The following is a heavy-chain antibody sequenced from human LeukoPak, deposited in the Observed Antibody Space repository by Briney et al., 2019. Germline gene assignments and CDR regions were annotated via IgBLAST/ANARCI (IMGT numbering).Heavy chain of an antibody. D-gene: IGHD1-26*01. CDR1: GGTFSSYA. J-gene: IGHJ4*02. Sequence: GASVKVSCKASGGTFSSYAISWVRQAPGQGLEWMGRIIPILGIANYAQKFQGRVTITADKSTSTAYMELSSLRSEDTAVYYCARVIRGSYGIDYWGQGTLVTVSS. V-gene: IGHV1-69*04. CDR3: ARVIRGSYGIDY. CDR2: IIPILGIA.